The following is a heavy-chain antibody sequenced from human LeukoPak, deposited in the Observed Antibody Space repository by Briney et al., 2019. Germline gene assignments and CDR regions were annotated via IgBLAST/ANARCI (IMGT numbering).Heavy chain of an antibody. CDR1: GFSFSASW. J-gene: IGHJ1*01. V-gene: IGHV3-7*01. Sequence: GGSLRLSCVASGFSFSASWMTWVRQAPGKGLEWVANINEHGTATYYADSMRGRFAISRDNSKNSLYLQMNRLRAEDTAVYFCVKDQHYNSYEFWGQGTLVSVSS. D-gene: IGHD1-1*01. CDR3: VKDQHYNSYEF. CDR2: INEHGTAT.